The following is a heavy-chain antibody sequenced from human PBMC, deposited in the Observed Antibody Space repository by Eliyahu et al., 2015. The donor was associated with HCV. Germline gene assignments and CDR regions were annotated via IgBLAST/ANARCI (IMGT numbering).Heavy chain of an antibody. CDR1: GXXFXTYS. CDR2: ITSGGTI. D-gene: IGHD5-12*01. V-gene: IGHV3-48*02. Sequence: EVHLVESGGGLVQPGGSLRPSCAAPGXXFXTYSLXXVRQAPGKGLEWISYITSGGTIYYADXVKGRFTISRDNAKNSLYLQMNSLRDEDTAVYYCALSSDYDYDAFDIWGQGTMVTVSS. J-gene: IGHJ3*02. CDR3: ALSSDYDYDAFDI.